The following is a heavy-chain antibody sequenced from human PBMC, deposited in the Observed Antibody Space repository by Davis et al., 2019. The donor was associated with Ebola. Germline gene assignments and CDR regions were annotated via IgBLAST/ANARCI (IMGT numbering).Heavy chain of an antibody. J-gene: IGHJ5*02. CDR3: GRDMDQSDHLSWLDP. D-gene: IGHD2-21*01. CDR2: ISGGGTIT. V-gene: IGHV3-23*01. Sequence: PGGSLRLSCAASGITFNSYAMNWVRQAPGKGLEWVSAISGGGTITYYADSVKGRFTISRDNSKKMVYLQMNSLRAEDTAVYYCGRDMDQSDHLSWLDPWGQGTLVTVSS. CDR1: GITFNSYA.